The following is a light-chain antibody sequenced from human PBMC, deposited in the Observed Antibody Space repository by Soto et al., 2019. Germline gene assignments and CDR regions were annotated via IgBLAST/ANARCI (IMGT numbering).Light chain of an antibody. Sequence: DIQMTQSPSSLSASVGDRVTITCRASQDIGTWLAWYQQKPEKAPKVLIYRASNLESGVPSRFSASGSGTEFSLTINSLQADDFATYYCQQYHIYSWTFGQGTKVDIK. CDR2: RAS. CDR3: QQYHIYSWT. J-gene: IGKJ1*01. CDR1: QDIGTW. V-gene: IGKV1-5*03.